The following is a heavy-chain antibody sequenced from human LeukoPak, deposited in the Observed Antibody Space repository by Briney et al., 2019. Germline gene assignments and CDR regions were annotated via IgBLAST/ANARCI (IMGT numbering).Heavy chain of an antibody. V-gene: IGHV3-74*01. CDR2: INSDGSST. J-gene: IGHJ5*02. CDR1: GFTSSSYW. CDR3: AREDYGDYGGGSWFDP. D-gene: IGHD4-17*01. Sequence: GGSLRLSCAASGFTSSSYWMHWVRQDPGKGLVWVSRINSDGSSTSYADSVKGRFTISRDNAKNTLYLQMNSLRAEDTAVYYCAREDYGDYGGGSWFDPWGQGTLVTVPS.